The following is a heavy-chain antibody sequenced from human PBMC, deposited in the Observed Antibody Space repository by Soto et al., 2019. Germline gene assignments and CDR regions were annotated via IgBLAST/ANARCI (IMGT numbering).Heavy chain of an antibody. CDR2: ISYDGSDK. CDR1: GFPFTSYG. Sequence: QVQLVESGGGVVQPGRSLRLSCAASGFPFTSYGMHWVREGPDKGLEWVAIISYDGSDKYYADSVKGRFTISRDNCKNTLYLQMNSLRPEDTALYYCVGGQYYFDYRGQGTLVIVYS. D-gene: IGHD3-10*01. CDR3: VGGQYYFDY. V-gene: IGHV3-30*03. J-gene: IGHJ4*02.